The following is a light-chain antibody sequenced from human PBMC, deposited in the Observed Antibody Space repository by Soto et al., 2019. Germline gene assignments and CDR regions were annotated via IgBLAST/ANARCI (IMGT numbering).Light chain of an antibody. CDR2: GAS. CDR3: QQYGSSPPT. J-gene: IGKJ1*01. CDR1: QSVSSNY. V-gene: IGKV3-20*01. Sequence: EIVLTQSPGTLSLSPGERATLSCRASQSVSSNYLAWYQRKPGQAPRLLIYGASNRATGIPNRFSGSGSGTDFTLTITRLEPEDCGVYYCQQYGSSPPTFGQGTKVEI.